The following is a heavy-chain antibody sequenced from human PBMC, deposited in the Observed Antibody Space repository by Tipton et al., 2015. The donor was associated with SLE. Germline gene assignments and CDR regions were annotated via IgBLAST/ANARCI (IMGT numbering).Heavy chain of an antibody. CDR2: IYYSGST. CDR3: ARQTHQNRLERLPCYFDY. Sequence: TLSLTCTVSGGSISSSSYYWGWIRQPPGKGLEWIGSIYYSGSTYYNPSLKSRVTISVDTSKNQFSLKLSSVTAADTAVYYCARQTHQNRLERLPCYFDYWGQGTLVTVSS. V-gene: IGHV4-39*07. J-gene: IGHJ4*02. CDR1: GGSISSSSYY. D-gene: IGHD1-1*01.